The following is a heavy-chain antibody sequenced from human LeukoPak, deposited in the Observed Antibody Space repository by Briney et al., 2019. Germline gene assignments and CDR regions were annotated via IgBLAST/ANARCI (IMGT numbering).Heavy chain of an antibody. CDR3: ARYCSSTSCYAGPYDAFDI. J-gene: IGHJ3*02. Sequence: PSETLSLTCTVSGGSISSSSYYWGWIRQPPGKGLEWIGSIYYSGSTYYNPSLKSRVTISVDTSKNQFSLKLSSVTAADTAVYYCARYCSSTSCYAGPYDAFDIWGQRTMVTVSS. CDR2: IYYSGST. V-gene: IGHV4-39*01. D-gene: IGHD2-2*01. CDR1: GGSISSSSYY.